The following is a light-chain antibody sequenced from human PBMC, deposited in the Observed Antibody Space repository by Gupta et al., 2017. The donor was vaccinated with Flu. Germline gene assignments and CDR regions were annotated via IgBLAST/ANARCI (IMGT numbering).Light chain of an antibody. CDR2: KVS. CDR3: RQHTHCPVYT. CDR1: QSLVYSDGNTY. V-gene: IGKV2-30*01. J-gene: IGKJ2*01. Sequence: DVVMTQSPLSLPVTIGQPASISCRSSQSLVYSDGNTYLNWFQQRPGQSPRRLIYKVSNRDAGGPDRISGSGGGADXTLKVIXGEEEDVGVYYCRQHTHCPVYTFGXGTKVDIK.